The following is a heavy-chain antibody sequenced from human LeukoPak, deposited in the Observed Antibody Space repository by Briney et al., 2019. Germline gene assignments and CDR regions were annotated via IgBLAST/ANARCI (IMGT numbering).Heavy chain of an antibody. CDR3: ARAGYYYDSSGYYLRRDYGMDV. CDR2: INHSGST. D-gene: IGHD3-22*01. CDR1: GGSISGYY. Sequence: PSETLSLTCTVSGGSISGYYWSWIRQPPGKGLEWIGEINHSGSTNYNPSLKSRVTISVDTSKNQFSLKLSSVTAADTAVYYCARAGYYYDSSGYYLRRDYGMDVWGQGTTVTVSS. J-gene: IGHJ6*02. V-gene: IGHV4-34*01.